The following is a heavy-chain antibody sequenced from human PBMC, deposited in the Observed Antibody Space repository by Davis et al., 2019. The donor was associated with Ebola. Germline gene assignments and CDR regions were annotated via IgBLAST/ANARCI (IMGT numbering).Heavy chain of an antibody. D-gene: IGHD2-15*01. CDR1: GFTFSDYY. CDR3: ARSNEGYCSGVSCSPIKFFDY. CDR2: ISSSRIYT. V-gene: IGHV3-11*06. Sequence: GESLKISCAGSGFTFSDYYMSWIRQAPGKGLEWVSYISSSRIYTNYADSVKGRFTISRDNAKNSLYLQMNSLRAEDTAVYFCARSNEGYCSGVSCSPIKFFDYWGQGTLVTVSS. J-gene: IGHJ4*02.